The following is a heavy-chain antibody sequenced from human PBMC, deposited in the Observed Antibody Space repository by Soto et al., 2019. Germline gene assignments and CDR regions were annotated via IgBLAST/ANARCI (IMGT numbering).Heavy chain of an antibody. CDR2: IYHIGSP. J-gene: IGHJ5*02. D-gene: IGHD3-22*01. CDR3: VRDRALDSSGHWFDT. CDR1: GRAVGSGGDY. V-gene: IGHV4-31*03. Sequence: SETLSLTCTVSGRAVGSGGDYWTWFRQHPGRGLEWIGYIYHIGSPYYNPSLENRVTISLDTAKNQFSLNLTSVTASDTAIYYCVRDRALDSSGHWFDTSGQGTLVTVSS.